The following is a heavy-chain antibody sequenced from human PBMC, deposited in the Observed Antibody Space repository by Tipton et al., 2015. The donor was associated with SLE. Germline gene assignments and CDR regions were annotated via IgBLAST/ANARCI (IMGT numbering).Heavy chain of an antibody. V-gene: IGHV3-11*06. CDR2: ISSSSSYT. Sequence: GSLRLSCAASGFTFSDYYMSWIRQAPGKGLEWVSYISSSSSYTNYADSVKGRFTISRDNAKNSLYLQMNSLRAEDTAVYYCARDRRRFGEPDAFDIWGQGTMVTVSS. CDR1: GFTFSDYY. J-gene: IGHJ3*02. CDR3: ARDRRRFGEPDAFDI. D-gene: IGHD3-10*01.